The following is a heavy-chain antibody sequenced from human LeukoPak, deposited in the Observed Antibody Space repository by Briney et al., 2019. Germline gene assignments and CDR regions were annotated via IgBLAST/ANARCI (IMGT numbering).Heavy chain of an antibody. CDR2: IYTSGST. CDR3: ARGSGGSGPL. D-gene: IGHD3-10*01. J-gene: IGHJ4*02. CDR1: GGSISSYY. V-gene: IGHV4-4*09. Sequence: SETLSLTCTVSGGSISSYYWSWIRQPPGKELEWIGYIYTSGSTNYNPSLKSRVTISVDTSKNQFSLKLSSVTAADTAVYYCARGSGGSGPLWGQGTLVTVSS.